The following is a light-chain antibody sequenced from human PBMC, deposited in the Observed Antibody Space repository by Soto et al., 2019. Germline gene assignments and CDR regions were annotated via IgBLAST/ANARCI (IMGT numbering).Light chain of an antibody. V-gene: IGKV1-13*02. CDR2: DAS. CDR3: QQFNGFPFT. J-gene: IGKJ3*01. CDR1: QGISSA. Sequence: AIQLTQSPSSLSASVGDRVTITCRASQGISSALAWYQQKPGKAPNLLIYDASRLESGVPSRFSGSGSGTDFTLTISSLQPEDCATYYCQQFNGFPFTFGPGTKVDIK.